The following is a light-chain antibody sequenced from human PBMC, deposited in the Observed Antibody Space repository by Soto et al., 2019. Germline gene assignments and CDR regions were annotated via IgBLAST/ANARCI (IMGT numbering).Light chain of an antibody. CDR2: GAS. Sequence: EIVLAQSPVSLSLSPGEIATLSCSASPSVSSSYLAWYQQKPGQAPRRLIYGASSRATGIPDRFSGSGSGTDFTLTISRLEPEDFAVYYCQKYGSSSWKFGQGTKVDIK. CDR3: QKYGSSSWK. J-gene: IGKJ1*01. V-gene: IGKV3-20*01. CDR1: PSVSSSY.